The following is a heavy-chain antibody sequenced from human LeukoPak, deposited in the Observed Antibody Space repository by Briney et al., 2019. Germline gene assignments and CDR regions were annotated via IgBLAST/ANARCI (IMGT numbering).Heavy chain of an antibody. CDR2: ISSSGSFI. J-gene: IGHJ4*02. CDR3: ARWHQLALDY. CDR1: GFTFSAYS. V-gene: IGHV3-21*01. Sequence: GGSLRLSCAASGFTFSAYSMNWVRQAPGKGLEWVSSISSSGSFIYYADSVKGRFIIPRDNAKNSLYLQMYSLRAEDTAVYYCARWHQLALDYWGQGTLVTVSS. D-gene: IGHD6-13*01.